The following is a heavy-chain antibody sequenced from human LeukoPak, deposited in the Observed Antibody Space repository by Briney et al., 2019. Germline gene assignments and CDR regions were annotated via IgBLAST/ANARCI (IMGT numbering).Heavy chain of an antibody. Sequence: ASVKVSCKASGGTFSSYAISWVRQAPGQGLEWMGRIIPILGIANYAQKFQGRVTITADKSTSTVYMELSSLRSEDTAVYYCARGPSYYYDSSGYYNNDYWGQGTLVTVSS. CDR1: GGTFSSYA. J-gene: IGHJ4*02. CDR3: ARGPSYYYDSSGYYNNDY. CDR2: IIPILGIA. D-gene: IGHD3-22*01. V-gene: IGHV1-69*04.